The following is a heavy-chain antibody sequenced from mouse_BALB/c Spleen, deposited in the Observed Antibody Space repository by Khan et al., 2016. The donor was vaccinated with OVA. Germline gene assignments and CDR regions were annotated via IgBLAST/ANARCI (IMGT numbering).Heavy chain of an antibody. Sequence: EVQLQESGPEVVKPGASVKISCKASGYTFTDYNMDWVKQSPGKRLEWIGYFIPNSGGTGYNQKFRTKATLTVDISSSTAYMDLHSLTSEDSAVYYCVRSGYASFAFGGQGTLIIVSA. CDR2: FIPNSGGT. D-gene: IGHD1-2*01. J-gene: IGHJ3*01. CDR3: VRSGYASFAF. CDR1: GYTFTDYN. V-gene: IGHV1S29*02.